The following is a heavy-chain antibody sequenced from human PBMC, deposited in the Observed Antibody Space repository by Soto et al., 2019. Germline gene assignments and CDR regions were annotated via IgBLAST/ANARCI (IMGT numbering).Heavy chain of an antibody. V-gene: IGHV3-23*01. J-gene: IGHJ4*02. Sequence: EVQLLESGGDLVQPGGSLRLSCAASGFTFSSYAMSWVRQAPGKGLEWVSTISGRGDDTYYTDCVKGRFTISRDNSTNTLHVHMKSLRAEDTAVYYCARAQPTYSSSYFDYWGQGTLVTVCS. CDR2: ISGRGDDT. CDR1: GFTFSSYA. D-gene: IGHD3-22*01. CDR3: ARAQPTYSSSYFDY.